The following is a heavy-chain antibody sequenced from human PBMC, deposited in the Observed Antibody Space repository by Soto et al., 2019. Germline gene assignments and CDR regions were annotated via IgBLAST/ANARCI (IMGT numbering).Heavy chain of an antibody. J-gene: IGHJ6*02. V-gene: IGHV1-69*13. D-gene: IGHD4-17*01. CDR1: GGTFSSYA. CDR2: IIPIFGTA. Sequence: SVKVSCKASGGTFSSYAISWVRQAPGQGLEWMGGIIPIFGTANYAQKFQGRVTITADESTSTAYMELSSLRSEDTAVYYCARRDKYGDYDPIYYYYYGMDVWGQGTTVTVSS. CDR3: ARRDKYGDYDPIYYYYYGMDV.